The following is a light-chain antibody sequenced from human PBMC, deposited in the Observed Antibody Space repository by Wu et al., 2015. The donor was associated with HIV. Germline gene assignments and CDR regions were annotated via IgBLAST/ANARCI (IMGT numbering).Light chain of an antibody. CDR1: QSIRSD. CDR3: HQYGDSPQT. J-gene: IGKJ1*01. Sequence: EIVLTQSPATLSLSPGSRATLSCRASQSIRSDLGWYQQRPGQAPRLLIYDASNRATGIPARFSGSGSGTEFTLTISSLEPDDFAVYYCHQYGDSPQTFGQGTKVEIK. CDR2: DAS. V-gene: IGKV3-11*01.